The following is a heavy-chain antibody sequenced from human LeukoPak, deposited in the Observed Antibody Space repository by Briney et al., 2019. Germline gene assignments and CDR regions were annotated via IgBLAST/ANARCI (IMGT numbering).Heavy chain of an antibody. D-gene: IGHD1-26*01. Sequence: PGGSLRLSCAASGFTFSNYYMSWIRQAPGKGLEWISYITSSGRTTYYADSVKGRFTISRDNAKNSLYLQMNSLRAEDTAVYYCAAGREEFDPWGQGTLVTVSS. CDR1: GFTFSNYY. CDR3: AAGREEFDP. J-gene: IGHJ5*02. CDR2: ITSSGRTT. V-gene: IGHV3-11*04.